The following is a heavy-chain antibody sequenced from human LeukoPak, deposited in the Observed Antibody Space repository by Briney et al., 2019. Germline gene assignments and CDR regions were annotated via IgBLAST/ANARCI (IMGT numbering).Heavy chain of an antibody. Sequence: GGSLRLSCAASGFTFDDFGMNWVRQAPGKGLEWGANIKQDGSEKYSVDSVKGRFTISRDNAKNSLYMQMNSLRAEDTAVYYCARVMSASVWRTYGSYYYYYYMDVWGKGTTVTVSS. CDR1: GFTFDDFG. CDR3: ARVMSASVWRTYGSYYYYYYMDV. CDR2: IKQDGSEK. V-gene: IGHV3-7*01. J-gene: IGHJ6*03. D-gene: IGHD3-16*01.